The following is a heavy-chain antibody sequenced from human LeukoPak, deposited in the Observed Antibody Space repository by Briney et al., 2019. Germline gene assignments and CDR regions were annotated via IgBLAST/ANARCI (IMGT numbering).Heavy chain of an antibody. Sequence: GWSLRLSCAASGFTFSNHWMHWVRQTPGKGLVWVSRISSDGSSTTYADSVKGRFTISRDNAKNTLYLQMNNLRAEDTAMYYCARDQRVTGRPDIDYWGQGTLAIVSS. CDR2: ISSDGSST. V-gene: IGHV3-74*03. CDR1: GFTFSNHW. CDR3: ARDQRVTGRPDIDY. J-gene: IGHJ4*02. D-gene: IGHD6-6*01.